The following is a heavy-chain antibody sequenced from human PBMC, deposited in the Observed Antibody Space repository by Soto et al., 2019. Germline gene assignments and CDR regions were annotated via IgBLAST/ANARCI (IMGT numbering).Heavy chain of an antibody. Sequence: SVKVSCKASGGTFSSYAINWVRQAPGQGLEWLGRIIPTLGTIDYAQKFKGRVTMTADESTTTAYMQLSSLRSDDTALYYCAGSNAAVVIAHWFDSWGQGVLVTVSS. CDR2: IIPTLGTI. CDR1: GGTFSSYA. V-gene: IGHV1-69*13. J-gene: IGHJ5*01. D-gene: IGHD3-16*02. CDR3: AGSNAAVVIAHWFDS.